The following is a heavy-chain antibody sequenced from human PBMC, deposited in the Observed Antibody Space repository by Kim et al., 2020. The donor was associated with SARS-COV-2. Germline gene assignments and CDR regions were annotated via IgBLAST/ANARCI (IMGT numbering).Heavy chain of an antibody. D-gene: IGHD3-10*01. CDR2: IQNSGST. V-gene: IGHV4-59*08. CDR1: GDSISSYY. J-gene: IGHJ5*02. CDR3: ARGYPSGCYYNRRNWFDP. Sequence: SETLSLTCTVPGDSISSYYWTWIRQPPGKGLEWIGYIQNSGSTDYNPSLKTRVTISVDTSKNQLSLKLSSVTAADTAVYYCARGYPSGCYYNRRNWFDP.